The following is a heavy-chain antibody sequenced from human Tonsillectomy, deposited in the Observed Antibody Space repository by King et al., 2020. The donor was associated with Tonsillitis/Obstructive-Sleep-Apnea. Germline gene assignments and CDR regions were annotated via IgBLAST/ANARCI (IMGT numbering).Heavy chain of an antibody. J-gene: IGHJ4*02. CDR3: TTEYHDFWSGRVGF. Sequence: VQLVESGGGLVKPGGSLRLSCEVSGLTFSAVWMTWVRQAPGKRLVWVGRVKRQSDGGVRSTATAETDYAATGKGRYTSSRDDSKNTVYLQLNSLRTEDTAVYYCTTEYHDFWSGRVGFWGQGTLVTVSS. D-gene: IGHD3-3*01. CDR1: GLTFSAVW. V-gene: IGHV3-15*01. CDR2: VKRQSDGGVRSTATAET.